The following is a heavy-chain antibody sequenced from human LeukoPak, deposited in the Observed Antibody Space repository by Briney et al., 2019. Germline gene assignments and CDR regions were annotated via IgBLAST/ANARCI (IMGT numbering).Heavy chain of an antibody. CDR2: INPNSGGT. V-gene: IGHV1-2*02. D-gene: IGHD3-3*01. CDR1: GYTFTGYY. J-gene: IGHJ4*02. Sequence: ASVKVSCKASGYTFTGYYMHWVRQAPGQGLEWMGWINPNSGGTNYAQKFQGRVTMTRDTSTSTVYMELSSLRSEDTAVYYCARDFSSAYYDFWSGYSVWGQGTLVTVSS. CDR3: ARDFSSAYYDFWSGYSV.